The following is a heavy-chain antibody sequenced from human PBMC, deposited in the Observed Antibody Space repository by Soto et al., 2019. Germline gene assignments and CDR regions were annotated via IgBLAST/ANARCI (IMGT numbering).Heavy chain of an antibody. D-gene: IGHD3-3*01. Sequence: SETLSLTCAVYGGSFSGYYWSWIRQPPGKGLEWIGEINHSVSTNYNPSLKSRVTISVDTSKNQFSLKLFSVTAADTAVYYCARGGRLYYDFWSGYSEYYYGMDVWGQGTTVTVSS. CDR2: INHSVST. CDR1: GGSFSGYY. V-gene: IGHV4-34*01. J-gene: IGHJ6*02. CDR3: ARGGRLYYDFWSGYSEYYYGMDV.